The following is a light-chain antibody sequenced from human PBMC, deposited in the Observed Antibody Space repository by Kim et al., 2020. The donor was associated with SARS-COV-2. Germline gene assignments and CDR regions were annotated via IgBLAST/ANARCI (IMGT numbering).Light chain of an antibody. CDR1: QSIGNF. V-gene: IGKV3-11*01. J-gene: IGKJ4*01. Sequence: WSPGERAPRSCRASQSIGNFLAWYQQKPGQAPRLLIYDASIRATGIPARFSGSGSGTDFTLTISSLEPEDFAVYYCQQRVSWPLIFGGGTKVDIK. CDR3: QQRVSWPLI. CDR2: DAS.